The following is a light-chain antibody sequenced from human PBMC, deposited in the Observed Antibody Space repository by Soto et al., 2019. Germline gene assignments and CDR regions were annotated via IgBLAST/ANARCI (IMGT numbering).Light chain of an antibody. CDR3: QQRSNWPRT. Sequence: EIVLTQSPATLSLSPGERATLSCRASQSVSSYLAWYQHKPGQAPRLLIYDASNRATGIPARFSGSGSGTDFTLTISSLEPEDFAVYYCQQRSNWPRTFGGGTK. CDR1: QSVSSY. J-gene: IGKJ4*01. V-gene: IGKV3-11*01. CDR2: DAS.